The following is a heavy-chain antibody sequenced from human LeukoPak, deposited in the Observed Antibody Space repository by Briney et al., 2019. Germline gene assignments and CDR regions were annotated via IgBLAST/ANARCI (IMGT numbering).Heavy chain of an antibody. CDR1: VYTFTNYD. CDR3: ARSRYGDYSP. Sequence: ASVKVSSKTSVYTFTNYDIPWVRQASGQGLEWMGWMNPNTGNTGYAQKFQGRVTMPRDTSTNTAYMELRSLRSEDTAAYFCARSRYGDYSPWGQGTLVIVSS. V-gene: IGHV1-8*01. D-gene: IGHD4-17*01. J-gene: IGHJ5*02. CDR2: MNPNTGNT.